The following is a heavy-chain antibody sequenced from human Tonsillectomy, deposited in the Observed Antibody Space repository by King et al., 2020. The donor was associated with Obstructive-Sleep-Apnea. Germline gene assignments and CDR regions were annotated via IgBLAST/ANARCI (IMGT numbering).Heavy chain of an antibody. Sequence: QLVQSGAEVKKPGESLRISCKGSGCSFPNYWITWVRKMPGNCLEWMGRIDPRDSYTHYSPAFQDNVTIPADKSINTAYLQWGSLKDSDTAIYYCARPRGSSRYYFYGLNVWGQGTTVTVSS. D-gene: IGHD6-13*01. CDR2: IDPRDSYT. CDR3: ARPRGSSRYYFYGLNV. V-gene: IGHV5-10-1*03. J-gene: IGHJ6*02. CDR1: GCSFPNYW.